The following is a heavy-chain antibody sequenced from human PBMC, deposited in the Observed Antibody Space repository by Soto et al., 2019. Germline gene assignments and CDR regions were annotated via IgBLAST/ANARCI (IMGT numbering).Heavy chain of an antibody. CDR2: IGGSGGST. J-gene: IGHJ4*02. CDR1: GFTFRSYA. V-gene: IGHV3-23*01. Sequence: PVEFRRLACGASGFTFRSYAMSWVRQAPGKGVEWVSAIGGSGGSTYYAGSVSGRCTISRDPSQNTLYLQMNTLTAEDPAVYYSAKDRVAVAGPLDCWGQGS. CDR3: AKDRVAVAGPLDC. D-gene: IGHD6-19*01.